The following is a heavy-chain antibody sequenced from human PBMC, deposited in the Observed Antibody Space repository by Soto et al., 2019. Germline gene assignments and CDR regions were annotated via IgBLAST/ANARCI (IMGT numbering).Heavy chain of an antibody. CDR3: ARPDFGDDWYFDL. J-gene: IGHJ2*01. CDR2: IIPALGTA. D-gene: IGHD4-17*01. V-gene: IGHV1-69*08. CDR1: GGTFSSHT. Sequence: QDQLVQSGAEVKKPGSSVKVSCKASGGTFSSHTFSWVRQAPGQGLEWMGRIIPALGTATYAQKFQGRVTITADKSATTVYVELNSLRSEDTAVYYCARPDFGDDWYFDLWGRGTLVTVSS.